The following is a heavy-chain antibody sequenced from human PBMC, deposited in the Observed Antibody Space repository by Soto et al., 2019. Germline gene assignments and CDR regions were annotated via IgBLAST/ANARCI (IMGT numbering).Heavy chain of an antibody. CDR1: GFTFSSYG. J-gene: IGHJ4*02. V-gene: IGHV3-33*01. CDR2: IWYDGSNK. CDR3: ARARWGPETYYFDY. Sequence: QVQLVESGGGVVQPGRSLRLSCAASGFTFSSYGMHWVPQAPGKGLEWVAVIWYDGSNKYYADSVKGRFTISRDNSKNTLYLQMNSLRAEDTAVYYCARARWGPETYYFDYWGQGTLVTVSS. D-gene: IGHD3-16*01.